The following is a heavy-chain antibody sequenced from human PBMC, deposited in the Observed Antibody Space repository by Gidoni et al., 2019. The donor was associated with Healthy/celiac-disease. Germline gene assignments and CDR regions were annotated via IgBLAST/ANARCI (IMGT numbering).Heavy chain of an antibody. CDR1: GYTFTSYG. V-gene: IGHV1-18*01. J-gene: IGHJ6*02. D-gene: IGHD6-19*01. Sequence: QVQLVQSGAEVKKPGASVTVSCKASGYTFTSYGISWVRPAPGQGLQWMGWISAYNGNTNYAQQLQGRVTMTTDTSTSTAYMELRSLRSDDTAVYYCARDRPPFGDSSGWLGLGSGYYYGMDVWGQGTTVTVSS. CDR3: ARDRPPFGDSSGWLGLGSGYYYGMDV. CDR2: ISAYNGNT.